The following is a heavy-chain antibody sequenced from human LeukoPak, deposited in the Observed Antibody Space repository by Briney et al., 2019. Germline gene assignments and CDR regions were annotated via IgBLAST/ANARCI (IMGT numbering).Heavy chain of an antibody. CDR1: GFTFSSYS. J-gene: IGHJ4*02. CDR3: AKGTAARPEIDY. CDR2: ISSSSSYI. V-gene: IGHV3-21*01. D-gene: IGHD6-6*01. Sequence: PGGSLRLSCAASGFTFSSYSMNWVRQAPGKGLEWVSSISSSSSYIYYADSVKGRFTISRDNAKNSLYLQMNSLRAEDTAVYYCAKGTAARPEIDYWGQGTLVTVSS.